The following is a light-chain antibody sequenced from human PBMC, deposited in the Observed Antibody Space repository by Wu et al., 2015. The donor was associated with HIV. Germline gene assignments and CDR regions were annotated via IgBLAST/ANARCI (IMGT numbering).Light chain of an antibody. CDR1: QSVGSY. J-gene: IGKJ3*01. Sequence: EIVLTQSPATLSLSPGERATLSCRASQSVGSYLAWHQKKPGQAPRLLIYNASDRATGIPARFSGSGSGTDFTLTISSLEPEDFAVYYCQQRGNWPLFTFGPGTKVDIK. CDR3: QQRGNWPLFT. CDR2: NAS. V-gene: IGKV3-11*01.